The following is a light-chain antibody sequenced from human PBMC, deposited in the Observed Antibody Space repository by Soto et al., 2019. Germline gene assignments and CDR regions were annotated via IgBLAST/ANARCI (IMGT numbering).Light chain of an antibody. CDR1: QSVSSSY. Sequence: EIVLTQSPDTLSLSPGERATLSCRASQSVSSSYLAWYQQTPGQAPRLLIYGTSNWATGIPDRFSGSGSGTDFTLTISRLEPEDFAVYYCHQYGNSRWTFGQGAKVEIK. J-gene: IGKJ1*01. CDR2: GTS. CDR3: HQYGNSRWT. V-gene: IGKV3-20*01.